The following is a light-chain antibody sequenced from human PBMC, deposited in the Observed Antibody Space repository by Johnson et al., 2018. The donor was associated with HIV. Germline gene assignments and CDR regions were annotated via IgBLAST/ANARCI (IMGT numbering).Light chain of an antibody. CDR3: GTWDSSLTAYV. J-gene: IGLJ1*01. Sequence: QLVLTQPPSVSAAPGQKVTISCSGSSSNIGNNYVSWYQQLPGTAPKLLIYETNKRPSGIPDRFSGSKSGTSATLGITGLQTGDGADYYCGTWDSSLTAYVFGTGTKVTVL. V-gene: IGLV1-51*02. CDR2: ETN. CDR1: SSNIGNNY.